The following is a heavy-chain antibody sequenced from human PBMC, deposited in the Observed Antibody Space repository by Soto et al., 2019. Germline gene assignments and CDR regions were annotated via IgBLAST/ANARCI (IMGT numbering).Heavy chain of an antibody. D-gene: IGHD2-21*02. CDR3: ERDSGSGDCYSCNDY. CDR1: GYTFTSYY. Sequence: ASVKVSFKASGYTFTSYYMHWLRQAPGQGLEWMGIINPSGGSTSYAQKFQGRVTMTRDTSTSTVYMELSSLRSEDTAVYYCERDSGSGDCYSCNDYWGQGTLVTVS. V-gene: IGHV1-46*01. CDR2: INPSGGST. J-gene: IGHJ4*02.